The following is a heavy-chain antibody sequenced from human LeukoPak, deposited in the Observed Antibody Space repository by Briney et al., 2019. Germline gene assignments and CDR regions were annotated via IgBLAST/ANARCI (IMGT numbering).Heavy chain of an antibody. D-gene: IGHD2-2*01. V-gene: IGHV3-21*01. CDR3: ARGSTSCYDCYYYYGMDV. CDR1: GFTFSSHG. J-gene: IGHJ6*04. CDR2: ISSSSSYI. Sequence: GGSLRLSRAASGFTFSSHGMNWVRQAPGKGLEWVSFISSSSSYIYYADSVKGRFTISRDNAKNSLYLQMNSLRAEDTAVYYCARGSTSCYDCYYYYGMDVWGKGTTVTVSS.